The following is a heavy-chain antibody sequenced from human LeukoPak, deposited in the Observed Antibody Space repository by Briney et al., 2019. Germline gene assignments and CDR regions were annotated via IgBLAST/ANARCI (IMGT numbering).Heavy chain of an antibody. V-gene: IGHV3-74*01. Sequence: AGGSLRLSCAASGFTFSIYWMYWVRQAPGKGLVWVSQIKSDGNITNYADSVKGRFTISRDNAKNTLFLQMNSLRAEDTAVYYCGRSGDFWSGSGVAYWGQGTLVTVSS. CDR1: GFTFSIYW. D-gene: IGHD3-3*01. J-gene: IGHJ4*02. CDR2: IKSDGNIT. CDR3: GRSGDFWSGSGVAY.